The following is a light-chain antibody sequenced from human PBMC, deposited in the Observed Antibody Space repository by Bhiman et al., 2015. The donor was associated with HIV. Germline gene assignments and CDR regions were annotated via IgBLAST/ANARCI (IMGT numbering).Light chain of an antibody. V-gene: IGLV2-14*03. CDR1: SSDIGGSDS. CDR2: DVS. J-gene: IGLJ1*01. CDR3: SSYTSGSTPHV. Sequence: QSALTQPASVSGSPGQSITISCSGTSSDIGGSDSVSWYQHHPGKAPKLVIYDVSNRPSGVSNRFSGSKSGNTASLTISGLQPEDEADYHCSSYTSGSTPHVFGTGTKVTVL.